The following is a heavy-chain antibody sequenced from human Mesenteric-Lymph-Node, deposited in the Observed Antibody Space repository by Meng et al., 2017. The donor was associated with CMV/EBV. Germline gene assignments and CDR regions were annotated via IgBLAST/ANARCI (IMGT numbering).Heavy chain of an antibody. Sequence: ASVKVSCKASGYTFTDYSISWVRQAPGQGLEWMGWITTYNGNTNYAQKVQGRVTMTTDTSTRTAYMELRSLRSDDTAVYYCARERGRRDGYNFPYYWGQGTLVTVSS. V-gene: IGHV1-18*01. CDR3: ARERGRRDGYNFPYY. CDR1: GYTFTDYS. CDR2: ITTYNGNT. J-gene: IGHJ4*02. D-gene: IGHD5-24*01.